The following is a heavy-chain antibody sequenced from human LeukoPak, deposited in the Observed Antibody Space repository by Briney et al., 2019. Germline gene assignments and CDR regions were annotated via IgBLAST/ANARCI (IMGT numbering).Heavy chain of an antibody. V-gene: IGHV3-23*01. CDR3: AKDFARALGSGSYGGSDY. D-gene: IGHD1-26*01. J-gene: IGHJ4*02. Sequence: GGSLRLSCAASGFTFSSYAMSWVRQAPGKGLAWVSTVTRSGGSTYYADSVKGRFTISRDNSKNTLYLQMNSLRAEDTAVYYCAKDFARALGSGSYGGSDYWGQGTLVTVSS. CDR1: GFTFSSYA. CDR2: VTRSGGST.